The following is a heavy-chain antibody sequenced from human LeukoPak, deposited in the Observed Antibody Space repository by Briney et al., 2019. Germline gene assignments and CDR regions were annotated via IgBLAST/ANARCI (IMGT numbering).Heavy chain of an antibody. D-gene: IGHD6-6*01. CDR3: ARRIALRPFDY. Sequence: GGSLRLSCAASGFTFNTYEMNWVRQAPGKGLELVSYISSSGSTIYYADSVKGRFTISRDNAKNSLHLQMNSLRAEDTAVYYCARRIALRPFDYWGQGTLVTVSS. J-gene: IGHJ4*02. CDR1: GFTFNTYE. V-gene: IGHV3-48*03. CDR2: ISSSGSTI.